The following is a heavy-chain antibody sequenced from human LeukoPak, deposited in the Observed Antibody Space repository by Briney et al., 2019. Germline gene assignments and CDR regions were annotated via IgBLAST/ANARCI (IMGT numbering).Heavy chain of an antibody. D-gene: IGHD5-24*01. CDR1: GFTFSSYW. CDR2: IRSDGSST. CDR3: AKDDYNRH. V-gene: IGHV3-74*01. Sequence: GGSLRLSCAASGFTFSSYWMHWVRQVPGKGLVWVSRIRSDGSSTSYADSVKGRFTISRDNAKNTLYLQMSSLRDDDTAVYYCAKDDYNRHWGQGTLVTVSS. J-gene: IGHJ4*02.